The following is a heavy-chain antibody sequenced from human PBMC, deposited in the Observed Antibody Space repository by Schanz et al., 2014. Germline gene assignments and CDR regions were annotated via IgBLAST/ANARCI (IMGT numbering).Heavy chain of an antibody. CDR2: IISILGIP. CDR3: ARGGGPEDVFDI. J-gene: IGHJ3*02. D-gene: IGHD2-15*01. CDR1: GGTFSSYT. V-gene: IGHV1-69*02. Sequence: QVHLVQSGAEVKKPGSSVKVSCKASGGTFSSYTISWVRQAPGQGLEWMGRIISILGIPNYAQKFQGRVTNTADKSTSTAYMDLSSLRSDDTAVYYCARGGGPEDVFDIWGQGTILTVSS.